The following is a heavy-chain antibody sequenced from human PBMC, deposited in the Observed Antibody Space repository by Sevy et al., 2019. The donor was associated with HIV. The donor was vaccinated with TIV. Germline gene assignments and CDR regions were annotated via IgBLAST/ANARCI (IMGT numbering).Heavy chain of an antibody. CDR2: IRSKGNSYAT. J-gene: IGHJ4*02. V-gene: IGHV3-73*01. D-gene: IGHD6-13*01. CDR1: GFTFSGSA. Sequence: GGPLRLSCAASGFTFSGSAMQWVRQASGKGLEWVGRIRSKGNSYATAYAASVKGRFTISRDDSKNTVYLQMNSLKTEDTAVYYCTRGGARDSSSWYDYFDYWGQGTLVTVSS. CDR3: TRGGARDSSSWYDYFDY.